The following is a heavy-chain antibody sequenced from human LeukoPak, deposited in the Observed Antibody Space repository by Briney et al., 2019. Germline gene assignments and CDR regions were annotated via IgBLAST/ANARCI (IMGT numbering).Heavy chain of an antibody. V-gene: IGHV4-61*02. CDR3: ASSRSITIFGVVITPFDY. D-gene: IGHD3-3*01. J-gene: IGHJ4*02. Sequence: SQTLSLTCTVSGGSISSGSYYWSWIRQPAGKGLEWTGRIYSSGSTNYNPSLKSRVTISVDTSKNQFSLKLSSVSAADTAVYYCASSRSITIFGVVITPFDYWGQGTLVTVSS. CDR2: IYSSGST. CDR1: GGSISSGSYY.